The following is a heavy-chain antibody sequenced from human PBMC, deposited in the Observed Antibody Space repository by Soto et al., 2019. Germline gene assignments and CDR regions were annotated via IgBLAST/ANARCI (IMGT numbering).Heavy chain of an antibody. V-gene: IGHV4-39*01. Sequence: QLQLQESGPGLVKPSETLSLTCTVSGGSISSSSYYWGWIRQPPGKGLEWIGSIYYSGSTYYNPSLKSRVTISVDTSKNQFSLKLSSVTAADTAVYYCARVYYYDSSGYYYGDYFDYWGQGTLVTVSS. D-gene: IGHD3-22*01. CDR1: GGSISSSSYY. J-gene: IGHJ4*02. CDR3: ARVYYYDSSGYYYGDYFDY. CDR2: IYYSGST.